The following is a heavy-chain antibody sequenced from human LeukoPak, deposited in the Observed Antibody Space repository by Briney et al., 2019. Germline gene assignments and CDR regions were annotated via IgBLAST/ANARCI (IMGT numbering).Heavy chain of an antibody. CDR3: ATTPLWFGELPDDY. V-gene: IGHV3-23*01. D-gene: IGHD3-10*01. CDR1: GFTFSSYA. CDR2: ISGSGGST. Sequence: PGGSLRLSCAASGFTFSSYAMSWVRQAPGKGLEWVSAISGSGGSTYYADSVKGRFTISRDNSKNTLYLQMNSLRAEDTAVYYCATTPLWFGELPDDYWGQGTPVTVSS. J-gene: IGHJ4*02.